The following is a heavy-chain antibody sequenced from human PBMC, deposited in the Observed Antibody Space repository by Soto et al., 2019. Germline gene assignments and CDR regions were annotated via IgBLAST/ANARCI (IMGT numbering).Heavy chain of an antibody. D-gene: IGHD2-21*01. J-gene: IGHJ4*02. CDR2: IYRSGTA. Sequence: QVQLQESGPGLVRPSGTLSLTCAVSGGSISDNNWWSWVRQPPGKGLEWIGEIYRSGTANYNPSLTSRVTISMDKSKNRISPHLYSVTAADSAVYYCARHIGVPATRGFDYWGQGTLVPVSS. CDR3: ARHIGVPATRGFDY. CDR1: GGSISDNNW. V-gene: IGHV4-4*02.